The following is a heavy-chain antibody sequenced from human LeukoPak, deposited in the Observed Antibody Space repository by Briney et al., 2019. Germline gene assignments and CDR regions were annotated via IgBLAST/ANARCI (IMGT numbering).Heavy chain of an antibody. CDR1: GGSFSGYY. V-gene: IGHV4-34*01. Sequence: PSETLPLTCAVYGGSFSGYYWSWIRQPPGKGLEWIGEINHSGSTNYNPSLKSRVTISVDTSKNQFSLKLSSATAADTAVYYCARGVFGVVINYYYYYMDVWGKGTTVTVSS. CDR3: ARGVFGVVINYYYYYMDV. CDR2: INHSGST. J-gene: IGHJ6*03. D-gene: IGHD3-3*01.